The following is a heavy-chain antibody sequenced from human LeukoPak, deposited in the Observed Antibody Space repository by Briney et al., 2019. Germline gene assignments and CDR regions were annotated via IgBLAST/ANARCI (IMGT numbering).Heavy chain of an antibody. CDR2: IDPNSGGT. V-gene: IGHV1-2*02. J-gene: IGHJ2*01. CDR3: AKGADIVSFDL. D-gene: IGHD1-26*01. CDR1: GYTFTGNH. Sequence: ASVKVSCKASGYTFTGNHVHWVRQAPGQGLEWMGWIDPNSGGTMYAQKFQDRVTMTSDTSISTAYMELSGLRSDDTAVYFCAKGADIVSFDLWGRGTLVTVSS.